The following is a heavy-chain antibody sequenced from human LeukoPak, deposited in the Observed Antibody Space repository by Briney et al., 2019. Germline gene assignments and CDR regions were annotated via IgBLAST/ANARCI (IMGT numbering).Heavy chain of an antibody. J-gene: IGHJ4*02. CDR2: INPNSGDT. D-gene: IGHD5-18*01. Sequence: ASVKVPCKASGYILTNFYIHWVRKAPGQGLEWMGWINPNSGDTNSAQKFQGRVTMTRDTSISTAYMDLSSLISDDAAVYYCAREGGGYKSGSFDYWGQGSLVTVSA. CDR1: GYILTNFY. V-gene: IGHV1-2*02. CDR3: AREGGGYKSGSFDY.